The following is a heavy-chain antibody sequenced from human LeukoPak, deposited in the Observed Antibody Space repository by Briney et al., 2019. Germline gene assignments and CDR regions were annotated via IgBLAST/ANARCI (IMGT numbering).Heavy chain of an antibody. J-gene: IGHJ3*02. D-gene: IGHD3-22*01. CDR1: GGSISSGGYY. V-gene: IGHV4-61*08. CDR3: ARCYDSSGYAFDI. Sequence: PSQTLSLTCTVSGGSISSGGYYWSWIRQPPGKGLEWIGYIYYSGSTNYNPSLKSRVTISVDTSKNQFSLKLSSVTAADTAVYYCARCYDSSGYAFDIWGQGTMVTVSS. CDR2: IYYSGST.